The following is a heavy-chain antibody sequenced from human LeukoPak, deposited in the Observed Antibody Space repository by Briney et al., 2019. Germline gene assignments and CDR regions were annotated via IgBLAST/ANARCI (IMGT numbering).Heavy chain of an antibody. V-gene: IGHV4-59*08. CDR3: ARHSSGWYAGYYFDY. CDR1: GGSISSYY. Sequence: PSETLSLTCTVSGGSISSYYWSWIRQPPGKGVEWIGYIYYSGSTNYNPSLKSRVTISVDTSKNQFSLKLSSVTAADTAVYYCARHSSGWYAGYYFDYWGQGTLVTVSS. D-gene: IGHD6-19*01. CDR2: IYYSGST. J-gene: IGHJ4*02.